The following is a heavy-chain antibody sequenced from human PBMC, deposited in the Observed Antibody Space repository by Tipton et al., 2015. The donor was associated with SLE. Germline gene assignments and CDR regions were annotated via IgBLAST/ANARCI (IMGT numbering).Heavy chain of an antibody. CDR3: AREGADDCLDY. CDR2: SYYSGRT. V-gene: IGHV4-39*07. Sequence: LRLSCTVSGDSVSSSTHYWGWIRQPPGKGLEWIGSSYYSGRTYYNPSLKSRVTISVDKSKNQFSLKLSSVTAADTAVYYCAREGADDCLDYWGQGTLVTVSS. D-gene: IGHD2-21*02. J-gene: IGHJ4*02. CDR1: GDSVSSSTHY.